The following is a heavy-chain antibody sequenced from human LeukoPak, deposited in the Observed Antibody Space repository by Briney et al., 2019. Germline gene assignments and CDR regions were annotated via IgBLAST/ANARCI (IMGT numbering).Heavy chain of an antibody. CDR2: IYYSGST. CDR1: SGSISSYY. Sequence: PSETLSLTCTVSSGSISSYYWSWIRQPPGKGLEWIGYIYYSGSTNYNPSLKSRVTISVDTSKNQFSLKLSSVTAADTAVYYCARGAPVRYAMWVVRGMDVWGQGTTVTVSS. J-gene: IGHJ6*02. CDR3: ARGAPVRYAMWVVRGMDV. D-gene: IGHD2-8*01. V-gene: IGHV4-59*01.